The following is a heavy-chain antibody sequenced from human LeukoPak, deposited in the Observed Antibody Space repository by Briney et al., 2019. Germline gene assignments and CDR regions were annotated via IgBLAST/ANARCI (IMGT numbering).Heavy chain of an antibody. Sequence: SETLSLTCIVSGGSISSYYWTWIRLPPAKGLERIGYIYYSGSTNYNPSLKSRVTMSVDTSKNRFSLNLNSVTAADSAVYYCARSQSTRLRTVDFWGQGTLVTVSS. V-gene: IGHV4-59*01. D-gene: IGHD5/OR15-5a*01. CDR2: IYYSGST. J-gene: IGHJ4*02. CDR1: GGSISSYY. CDR3: ARSQSTRLRTVDF.